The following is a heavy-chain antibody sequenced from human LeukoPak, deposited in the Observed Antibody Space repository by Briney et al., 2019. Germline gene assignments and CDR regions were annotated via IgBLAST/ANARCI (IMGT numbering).Heavy chain of an antibody. V-gene: IGHV4-4*07. CDR1: GGSISSYY. D-gene: IGHD3-22*01. CDR2: IYTSGST. Sequence: SETLSLTCTVSGGSISSYYWSWIRQPAGKGLEWIGRIYTSGSTNYNPSLKSRVTMSVDTSKNQFSLKLSSVTAADTAVYYCARDRGVYHYDSSGYLDAFDIWGQGTMVTVSS. CDR3: ARDRGVYHYDSSGYLDAFDI. J-gene: IGHJ3*02.